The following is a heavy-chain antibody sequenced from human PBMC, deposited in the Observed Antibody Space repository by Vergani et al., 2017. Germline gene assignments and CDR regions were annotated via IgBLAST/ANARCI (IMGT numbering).Heavy chain of an antibody. V-gene: IGHV1-2*02. CDR2: INPNSGGT. Sequence: QVQLVQSGAEVKKPGASVKVSCKASGYTFTGYYMHWVRQAPGQGLEWMGWINPNSGGTNYAQKFQGRVTMTRDTSISTAYMELSRLRSDDTAVYYCARDLDSSGYYSDYYYYYGMDVWGQGTTVTVSS. CDR1: GYTFTGYY. J-gene: IGHJ6*02. D-gene: IGHD3-22*01. CDR3: ARDLDSSGYYSDYYYYYGMDV.